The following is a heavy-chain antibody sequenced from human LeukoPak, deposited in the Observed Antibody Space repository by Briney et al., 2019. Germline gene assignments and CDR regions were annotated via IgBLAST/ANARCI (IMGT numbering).Heavy chain of an antibody. CDR1: GGTFSSYA. J-gene: IGHJ4*02. Sequence: SVKVSCKASGGTFSSYAISWVRQAPGQGLEWMGGIIPIFGTANYAQKFQGRVTITADESTSTAYMELSSLRSEDTAVYYCARDGGATMVRGVATYDSWGQGTLVTVSS. CDR2: IIPIFGTA. D-gene: IGHD3-10*01. CDR3: ARDGGATMVRGVATYDS. V-gene: IGHV1-69*01.